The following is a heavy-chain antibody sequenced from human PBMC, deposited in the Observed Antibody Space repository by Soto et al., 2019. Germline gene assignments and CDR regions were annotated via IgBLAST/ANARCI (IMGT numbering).Heavy chain of an antibody. V-gene: IGHV3-23*01. CDR3: ATGSLVPLEYYYGMDV. Sequence: GGSLRLSCAASGFTFSSYAMSWVHQAPGKGLEWVSAISGSGGSTYYADSVKGRFTISRDNSKNTLYLQMNSLRAEDTAVYYCATGSLVPLEYYYGMDVWGQGTTVTVSS. CDR1: GFTFSSYA. J-gene: IGHJ6*02. CDR2: ISGSGGST. D-gene: IGHD3-10*01.